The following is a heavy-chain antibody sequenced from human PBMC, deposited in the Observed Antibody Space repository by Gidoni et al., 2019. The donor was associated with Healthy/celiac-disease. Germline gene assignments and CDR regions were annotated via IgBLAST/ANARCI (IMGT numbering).Heavy chain of an antibody. J-gene: IGHJ4*02. CDR3: TRDRDIGFDY. Sequence: QGQLVQSGAEVKKPGASVKVSCKASGYTLTGSYLHWLRQAPGQGLEWMGWINPTTGGTKYAESFHGRVTMTRDTSISTAYMELNNLRSDDTAVYYCTRDRDIGFDYWGQGTLVTVSS. D-gene: IGHD5-12*01. CDR1: GYTLTGSY. CDR2: INPTTGGT. V-gene: IGHV1-2*02.